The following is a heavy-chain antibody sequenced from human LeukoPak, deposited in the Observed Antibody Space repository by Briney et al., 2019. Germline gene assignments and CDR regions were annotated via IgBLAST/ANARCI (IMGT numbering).Heavy chain of an antibody. CDR2: ISGSGGST. D-gene: IGHD2-15*01. Sequence: GGSLRLSCAASGFTFSSYAMSWVRQAPGKGLEWVSAISGSGGSTYYADSVKGRFTISRDNSKNTLYLQMNSLRAEDTAVYYCAKAEDIVVVVAATPDYWGQGTLVTVSS. CDR3: AKAEDIVVVVAATPDY. J-gene: IGHJ4*02. CDR1: GFTFSSYA. V-gene: IGHV3-23*01.